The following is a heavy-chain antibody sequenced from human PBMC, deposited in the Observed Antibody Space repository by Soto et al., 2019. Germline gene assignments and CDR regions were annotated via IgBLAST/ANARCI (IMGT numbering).Heavy chain of an antibody. D-gene: IGHD1-26*01. CDR1: GFTLGSYN. J-gene: IGHJ5*02. CDR3: AREGWVGFAL. Sequence: PGGSLRLSCVASGFTLGSYNMNWVRQAPGKGLEWVSTISRSTTYIYYADSVKGRFTISRDNARNSLYLHIDRLRPEDTGLYYCAREGWVGFALWGQGTPVTVS. CDR2: ISRSTTYI. V-gene: IGHV3-21*01.